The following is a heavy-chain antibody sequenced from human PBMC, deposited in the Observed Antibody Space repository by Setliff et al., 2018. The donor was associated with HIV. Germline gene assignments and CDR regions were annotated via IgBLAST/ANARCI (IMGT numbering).Heavy chain of an antibody. J-gene: IGHJ4*02. CDR2: ISSSSST. Sequence: GALRLSCAASGFTFSSYSMNWVRQAPGKGLEWVSYISSSSSTYYADSVKGRFTISRDNSKNTLFLQMNSLRAEDTAVYYCARPNYYDSSGSFDYWGQGTLVTVSS. CDR1: GFTFSSYS. D-gene: IGHD3-22*01. V-gene: IGHV3-48*01. CDR3: ARPNYYDSSGSFDY.